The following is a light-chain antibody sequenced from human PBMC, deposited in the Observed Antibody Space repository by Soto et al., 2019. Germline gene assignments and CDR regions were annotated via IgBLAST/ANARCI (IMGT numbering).Light chain of an antibody. CDR2: KAS. J-gene: IGKJ1*01. CDR1: QSITGW. Sequence: DIQLTQSPSTLSASVGDRVTITCRASQSITGWLAWYQQKPGKAPKLLIYKASSLESGVPSRFSGSGSGTEFTLTISSLQPDDFATYYCQEYDNYWTFGQGTKVDIK. CDR3: QEYDNYWT. V-gene: IGKV1-5*03.